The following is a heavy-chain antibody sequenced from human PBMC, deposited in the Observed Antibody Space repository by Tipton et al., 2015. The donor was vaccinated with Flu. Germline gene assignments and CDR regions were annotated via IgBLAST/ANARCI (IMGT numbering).Heavy chain of an antibody. D-gene: IGHD6-6*01. CDR2: ISWNSGSI. CDR3: AKDIGEYSSSNYYYGMDV. CDR1: GFTFDDYA. Sequence: SLRLSCAASGFTFDDYAMHWVRQAPGKGLEWVSGISWNSGSIGYADSVKGRFTISRDNAKNSLYLQMNSLRAEDTALYYCAKDIGEYSSSNYYYGMDVWGQGTTVTVSS. V-gene: IGHV3-9*01. J-gene: IGHJ6*02.